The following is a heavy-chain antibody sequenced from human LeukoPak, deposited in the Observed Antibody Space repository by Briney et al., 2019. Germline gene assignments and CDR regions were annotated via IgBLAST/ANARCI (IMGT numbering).Heavy chain of an antibody. CDR1: GFTFSSYA. V-gene: IGHV3-30*18. D-gene: IGHD3-10*01. Sequence: GGSLRLSCAASGFTFSSYAMSWVRQAPGKGLEWVAVISYDGNNKYYADSVKGRFTISRDNSKNTLYLQMNSLRAEDTAVYYCAKDREFGDTYLDYWGQGTLVTVSS. CDR2: ISYDGNNK. J-gene: IGHJ4*02. CDR3: AKDREFGDTYLDY.